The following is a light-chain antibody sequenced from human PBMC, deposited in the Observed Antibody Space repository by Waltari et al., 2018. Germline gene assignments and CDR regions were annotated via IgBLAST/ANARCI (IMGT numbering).Light chain of an antibody. CDR2: KAS. J-gene: IGKJ4*01. CDR3: QHYYSPPVT. Sequence: DIQMTQSPSTLSASVGDRVTITCRASQSITNLLAWYQQKPGEAPKVLIYKASSLESGVLSRFSGSGSGTEFTLTISSLQPDDFATYYCQHYYSPPVTFGGGTKVGIK. CDR1: QSITNL. V-gene: IGKV1-5*03.